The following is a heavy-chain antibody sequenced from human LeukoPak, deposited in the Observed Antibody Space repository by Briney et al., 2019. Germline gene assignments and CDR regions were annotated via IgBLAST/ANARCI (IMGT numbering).Heavy chain of an antibody. V-gene: IGHV4-34*01. CDR2: INHSGST. CDR3: ARLSVGATDWFDP. Sequence: PSETLSLTCAVYGGSFSGYYWSWIRQPPGKGLEWIGEINHSGSTYYNPSLKSRVTISVDTSKNQFSLKLSSVTAADTAVYYCARLSVGATDWFDPWGQGTLVTVSS. CDR1: GGSFSGYY. J-gene: IGHJ5*02. D-gene: IGHD1-26*01.